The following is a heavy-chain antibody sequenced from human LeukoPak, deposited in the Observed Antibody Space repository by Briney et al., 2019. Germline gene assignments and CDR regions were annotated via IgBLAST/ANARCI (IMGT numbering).Heavy chain of an antibody. CDR3: ARGSYSGWGKDS. D-gene: IGHD6-19*01. V-gene: IGHV4-4*07. CDR2: IYTSGST. J-gene: IGHJ4*02. Sequence: SETLSLTCTASGGSISSYYWSWVRQPAGKGLEWIWRIYTSGSTTYNPSLMRRATLSVETSKNQSSLKLNSAAAADTAVYYCARGSYSGWGKDSWGQGTLVTVSS. CDR1: GGSISSYY.